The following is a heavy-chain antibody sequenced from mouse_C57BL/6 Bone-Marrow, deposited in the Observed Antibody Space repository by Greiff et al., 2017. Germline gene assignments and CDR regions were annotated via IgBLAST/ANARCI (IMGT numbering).Heavy chain of an antibody. CDR3: ARRWAFDY. J-gene: IGHJ2*01. V-gene: IGHV1-85*01. CDR2: IYPRDGST. Sequence: QVHVKQSGPELVKPGASVKLSCKASGYTFTSYDINWVKQRPGQGLEWIGWIYPRDGSTKYNEKFKGKATLTVDTSPSTAYMELHSLTSEDSAVYFCARRWAFDYWGQGTTLTVSS. CDR1: GYTFTSYD. D-gene: IGHD2-3*01.